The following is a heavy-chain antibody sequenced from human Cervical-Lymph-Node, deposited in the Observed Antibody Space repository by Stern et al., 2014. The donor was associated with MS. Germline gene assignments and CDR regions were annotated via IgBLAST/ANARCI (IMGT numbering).Heavy chain of an antibody. V-gene: IGHV1-69*01. Sequence: VQLEESGAEVKKPGSSVKGSCKASGGTFSNYATSWVRQAPGQGLEWMGGIVPLFGKPNYAQKFQGRVTITADESTSTAYMDLSSLRSEDTAVYYCASPLTATSVPFGYYGMDVWGQGTTVTVS. CDR2: IVPLFGKP. CDR1: GGTFSNYA. CDR3: ASPLTATSVPFGYYGMDV. D-gene: IGHD4-17*01. J-gene: IGHJ6*02.